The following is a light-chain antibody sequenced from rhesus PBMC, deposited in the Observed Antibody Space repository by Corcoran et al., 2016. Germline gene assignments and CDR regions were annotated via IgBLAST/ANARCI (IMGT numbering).Light chain of an antibody. V-gene: IGKV1-66*01. J-gene: IGKJ4*01. CDR1: QNINNY. Sequence: DIQMMQSPSSLSASIGDRVTITCRASQNINNYLSWYQQKEGKAPKPLIFYASNLELGVSSRFSGGKSWTDYTLTITNLQPEDFGTYYSQQYNTFPPTFGGGTKV. CDR3: QQYNTFPPT. CDR2: YAS.